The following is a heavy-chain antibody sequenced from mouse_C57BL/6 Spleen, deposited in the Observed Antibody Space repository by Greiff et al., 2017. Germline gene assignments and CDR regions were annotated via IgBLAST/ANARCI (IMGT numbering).Heavy chain of an antibody. CDR1: GYTFTDYE. D-gene: IGHD1-1*01. Sequence: QVQLQQSGAELVRPGASVTLSCKASGYTFTDYEMHWVKQTPVHGLEWIGAIDPETGGTAYNQKFKGKAILTADKSSSTAYMELRSLTSEGSAVYYCTRLDYYGSSPLLVMDYWGQGTSVTVSS. CDR3: TRLDYYGSSPLLVMDY. V-gene: IGHV1-15*01. J-gene: IGHJ4*01. CDR2: IDPETGGT.